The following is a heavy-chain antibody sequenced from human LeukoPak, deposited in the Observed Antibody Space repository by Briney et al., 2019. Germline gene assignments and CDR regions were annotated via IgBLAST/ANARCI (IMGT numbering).Heavy chain of an antibody. V-gene: IGHV7-4-1*01. CDR1: GYTFTSYA. CDR3: ARTGYSSGWYGTYFDY. D-gene: IGHD6-19*01. J-gene: IGHJ4*02. Sequence: ASVKVSCKASGYTFTSYAMNWVRQAPGQGLEWMGWINTNTGNPTYAQGFTGRFVFSSDTSVSTAYLQICSLKAEDTAVYYCARTGYSSGWYGTYFDYWGQGTLVTVSS. CDR2: INTNTGNP.